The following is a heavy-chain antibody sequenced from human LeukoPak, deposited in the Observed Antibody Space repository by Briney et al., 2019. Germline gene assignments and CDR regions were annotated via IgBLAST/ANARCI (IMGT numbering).Heavy chain of an antibody. CDR1: GFTFSSYG. V-gene: IGHV3-30*02. CDR3: AKGHTHYYDSSGYYYFDY. CDR2: IRYDGSNK. J-gene: IGHJ4*02. D-gene: IGHD3-22*01. Sequence: GGSLRLSCAASGFTFSSYGMHWVRQAPGKGLEWVAFIRYDGSNKYYADSVKGRFTISRDNAKNSLYLQMNSLRAEDMALYYCAKGHTHYYDSSGYYYFDYWGQGTLVTVSS.